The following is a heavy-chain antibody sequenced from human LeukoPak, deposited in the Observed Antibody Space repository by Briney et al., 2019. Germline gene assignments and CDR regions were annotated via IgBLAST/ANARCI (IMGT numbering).Heavy chain of an antibody. CDR1: GFAFSYYG. V-gene: IGHV3-30*03. CDR2: TSSDLNVK. J-gene: IGHJ4*02. Sequence: PGRSLRLSCAASGFAFSYYGMHWVRHAPGKGLEWVAVTSSDLNVKLYADSVKGRFTISRDNSRSTLYLQMNSLRPEDTAIYYCAREGYYGSGSPPSLYFDYWGQGTLVTVSS. D-gene: IGHD3-10*01. CDR3: AREGYYGSGSPPSLYFDY.